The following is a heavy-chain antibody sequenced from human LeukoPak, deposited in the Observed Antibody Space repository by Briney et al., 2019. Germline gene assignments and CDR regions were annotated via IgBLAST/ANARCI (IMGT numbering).Heavy chain of an antibody. CDR1: GFTFSSYA. D-gene: IGHD1-1*01. V-gene: IGHV3-23*01. Sequence: GGSLRLSCAASGFTFSSYAMSWVRQAPGKGLEWVSDISGSGGSTYYADSVKGRFTISRDNSKNTLYLQMNSLRAGDTAVYYCAKRRTTSGGNLDYWGQGTLVTVSS. J-gene: IGHJ4*02. CDR3: AKRRTTSGGNLDY. CDR2: ISGSGGST.